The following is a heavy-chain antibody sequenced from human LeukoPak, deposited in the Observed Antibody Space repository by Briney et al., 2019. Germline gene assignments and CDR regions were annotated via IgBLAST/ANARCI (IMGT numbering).Heavy chain of an antibody. V-gene: IGHV4-34*01. CDR2: INHSGST. D-gene: IGHD5-18*01. Sequence: SETQSLTCALYVGSFSGYYWSWIRQPPGKGLEWIGEINHSGSTNYNPSLKSRVTISVDTSKNQFSLKLSSVTAADTAVYYCARGIQLWLGVPDYWGQGTLVTVSS. J-gene: IGHJ4*02. CDR3: ARGIQLWLGVPDY. CDR1: VGSFSGYY.